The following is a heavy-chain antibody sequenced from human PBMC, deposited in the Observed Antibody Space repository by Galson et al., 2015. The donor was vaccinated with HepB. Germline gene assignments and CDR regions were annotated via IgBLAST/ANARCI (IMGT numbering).Heavy chain of an antibody. J-gene: IGHJ5*02. CDR3: ARDLRGYRALNWFDP. CDR1: GGSISSYY. Sequence: SETLSLTCTVSGGSISSYYWSWIRQPPGKGLEWIGYIYYSGSTNYNPSLKSRVTIPVDTSKNQFSLKLSSVTAADTAVYYCARDLRGYRALNWFDPWGQGTLVTVSS. CDR2: IYYSGST. D-gene: IGHD5-18*01. V-gene: IGHV4-59*01.